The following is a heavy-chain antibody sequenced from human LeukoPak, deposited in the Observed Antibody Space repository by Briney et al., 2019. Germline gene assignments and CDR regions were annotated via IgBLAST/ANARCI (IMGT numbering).Heavy chain of an antibody. D-gene: IGHD2-2*01. CDR1: GYTFTGYY. J-gene: IGHJ3*01. V-gene: IGHV1-2*02. CDR3: ARYVYCSSTSCYVKNAFDL. Sequence: SVKVSCKASGYTFTGYYMHWVRQAPGQGLEWMGWINPNSGGTNYAQKFQGRVTMTRDTSISTAYMELSRLRSDDTAVYYCARYVYCSSTSCYVKNAFDLWGQETMVTVSS. CDR2: INPNSGGT.